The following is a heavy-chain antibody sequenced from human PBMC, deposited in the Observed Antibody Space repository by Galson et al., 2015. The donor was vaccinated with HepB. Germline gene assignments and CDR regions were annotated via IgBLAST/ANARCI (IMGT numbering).Heavy chain of an antibody. CDR3: ARGYRGPTSGLRYFDWVEYYFDY. CDR1: GFTFSSYA. J-gene: IGHJ4*02. V-gene: IGHV3-30*04. Sequence: SLRLSCAASGFTFSSYAMHWVRQAPGKGLEWVAVISYDGSNKYYADSVKGRFTISRDNSKNTLYLQMNSLRAEDTAVYYCARGYRGPTSGLRYFDWVEYYFDYWGQGTLVTVSS. D-gene: IGHD3-9*01. CDR2: ISYDGSNK.